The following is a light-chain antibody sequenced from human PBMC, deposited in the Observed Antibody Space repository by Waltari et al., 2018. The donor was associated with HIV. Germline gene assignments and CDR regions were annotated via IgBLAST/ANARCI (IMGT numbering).Light chain of an antibody. CDR3: QQSYSTPPELT. Sequence: DIQMTQSPSSLSASVGDRVTITCRASQSISTYLTCYQQKPGNDPKPLHSAASSMQSGVPSRFSGSGSGTVFALTINSLQPEDFATYYCQQSYSTPPELTFGGGTKVEIK. V-gene: IGKV1-39*01. CDR2: AAS. CDR1: QSISTY. J-gene: IGKJ4*01.